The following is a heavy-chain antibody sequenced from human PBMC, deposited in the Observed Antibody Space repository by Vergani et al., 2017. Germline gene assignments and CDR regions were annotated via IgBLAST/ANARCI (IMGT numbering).Heavy chain of an antibody. Sequence: QVQLQESGPGLVKPSQTLSLTCTVSGGSISSGSYYWSWIRQPAGKGLEWIGRIYTSGSTNYNPSLKSRVTIAVDTSKNQFSLKPCSVTAADTAVYYCARYPYGDYERVFDSWGQGTLVTVSS. D-gene: IGHD4-17*01. CDR3: ARYPYGDYERVFDS. CDR1: GGSISSGSYY. CDR2: IYTSGST. J-gene: IGHJ4*02. V-gene: IGHV4-61*02.